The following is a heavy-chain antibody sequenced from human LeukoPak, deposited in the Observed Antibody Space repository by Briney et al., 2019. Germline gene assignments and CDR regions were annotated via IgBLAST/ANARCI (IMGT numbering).Heavy chain of an antibody. CDR2: ISGSGGST. Sequence: GGSLRLSCAASGFTFSSYAMSWVRQAPGKGLEGVSAISGSGGSTYYADSVKGRFTISRDNSKNMLYLQMNSLRPEDTAVYYCAKALDVRATGPYVHWGQGTLVTVSS. V-gene: IGHV3-23*01. J-gene: IGHJ4*02. CDR3: AKALDVRATGPYVH. CDR1: GFTFSSYA. D-gene: IGHD1-26*01.